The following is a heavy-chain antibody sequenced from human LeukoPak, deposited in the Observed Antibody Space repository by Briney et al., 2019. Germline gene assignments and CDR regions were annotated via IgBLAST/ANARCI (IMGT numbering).Heavy chain of an antibody. V-gene: IGHV4-4*07. CDR1: DDSINTYY. J-gene: IGHJ4*02. Sequence: SETLSLTCTVSDDSINTYYWSWIRKPAGKGLEWIGLFYASGSSAYNPSLKSRVTMSIDTSKNQFSLRLTSVTAAYTAVYYCARVSRNFDAYYFDYWGQGALVTVSS. CDR2: FYASGSS. CDR3: ARVSRNFDAYYFDY. D-gene: IGHD3-9*01.